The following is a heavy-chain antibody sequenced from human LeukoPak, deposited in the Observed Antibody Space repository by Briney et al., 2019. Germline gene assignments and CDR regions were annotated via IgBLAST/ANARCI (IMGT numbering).Heavy chain of an antibody. CDR1: GGSINSDGYS. CDR2: IYHSGIT. Sequence: SETLSLTCAVSGGSINSDGYSWGWIRQPPGKGLEWIGYIYHSGITYYNPSLKSRVTISVDRSENHFSLKLSSVTAADTAVYYCARVEPPTFPSFDHWGQGALVVVSS. CDR3: ARVEPPTFPSFDH. D-gene: IGHD2/OR15-2a*01. V-gene: IGHV4-30-2*01. J-gene: IGHJ4*02.